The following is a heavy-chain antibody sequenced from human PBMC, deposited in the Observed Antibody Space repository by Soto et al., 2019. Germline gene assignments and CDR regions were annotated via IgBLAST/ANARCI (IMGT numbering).Heavy chain of an antibody. V-gene: IGHV1-69*02. CDR3: AAEYGGNSA. Sequence: QVQLVQSGAEVKKPGSSVKVSCKASGGTFSSYTISWVRQAPGQGLEWMGRIIPILGIANYAQKFQGRVTIAADKATRTAYMELSSLRSEDTAVYYCAAEYGGNSAWGQGTLVTVSS. CDR1: GGTFSSYT. D-gene: IGHD4-17*01. CDR2: IIPILGIA. J-gene: IGHJ4*02.